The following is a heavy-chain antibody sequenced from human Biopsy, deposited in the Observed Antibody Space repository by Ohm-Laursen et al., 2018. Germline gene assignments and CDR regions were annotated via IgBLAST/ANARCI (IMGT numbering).Heavy chain of an antibody. CDR3: ARGPGKLWSGYYT. CDR2: ISNSGSII. J-gene: IGHJ5*02. D-gene: IGHD3-3*01. Sequence: SLRLSCTATGFNFNDYYMTWIRQAPGKGLEWVSHISNSGSIIYYADSVKGRFIIFRDNAKNSLYLQMNSLRAEDTAVYYCARGPGKLWSGYYTWGQGSLVSVSS. V-gene: IGHV3-11*01. CDR1: GFNFNDYY.